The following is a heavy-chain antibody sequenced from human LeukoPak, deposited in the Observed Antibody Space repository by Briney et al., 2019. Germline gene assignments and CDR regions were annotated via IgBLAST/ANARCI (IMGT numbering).Heavy chain of an antibody. J-gene: IGHJ4*02. CDR3: ARDLPYSNIGADY. D-gene: IGHD4-11*01. CDR2: ISSSSSYI. V-gene: IGHV3-21*01. CDR1: GFTFSSYS. Sequence: PGGSLRLSCAASGFTFSSYSMNWVRQAPGKGLEWVSSISSSSSYIYYADSVKGRFTISRDNAKNSLYLQMNSLRAEDTAVYYCARDLPYSNIGADYWRQGTLVTVSS.